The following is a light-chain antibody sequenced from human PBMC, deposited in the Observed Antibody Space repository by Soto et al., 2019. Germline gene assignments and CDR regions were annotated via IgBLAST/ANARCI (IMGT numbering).Light chain of an antibody. CDR1: SNGGKS. J-gene: IGLJ2*01. Sequence: SYEPPQPPSGSVAPGQTARITFGGNSNGGKSVHGYQQKPRQAPVLVVYDDSDRPSGIPGRFSGSNSGNTATLTISRVEAGDEADYYCQVWDSSSDHVVFGGGTKLTVL. V-gene: IGLV3-21*02. CDR2: DDS. CDR3: QVWDSSSDHVV.